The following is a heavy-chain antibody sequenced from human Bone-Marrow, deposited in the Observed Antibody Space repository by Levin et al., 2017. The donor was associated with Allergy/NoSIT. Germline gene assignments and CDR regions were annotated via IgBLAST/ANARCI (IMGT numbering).Heavy chain of an antibody. CDR2: IYTSGGI. CDR1: GDSITSGTYY. D-gene: IGHD2-2*01. Sequence: LRLSCTVSGDSITSGTYYWSWIRQPAGKRLEWIGQIYTSGGIYYNPSLRSRISISMDTSKNQFSLNLSSVTAADTAVYYCARGIPAAVSGLGWFDPWGQGALVTVSS. J-gene: IGHJ5*02. V-gene: IGHV4-61*09. CDR3: ARGIPAAVSGLGWFDP.